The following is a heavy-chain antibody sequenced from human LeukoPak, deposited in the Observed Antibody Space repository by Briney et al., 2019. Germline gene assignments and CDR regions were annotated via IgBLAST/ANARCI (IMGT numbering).Heavy chain of an antibody. J-gene: IGHJ4*02. D-gene: IGHD6-13*01. Sequence: SETLSLTCAVYGGSFSGYYWSWIRQPPGKGLEWIGEINHSGSTNYDPSLKSRVTISVDTSKNQFSLKLSSVTAADTAVYYCARWRVITAAGIDYWGQGTLVTVSS. CDR2: INHSGST. CDR3: ARWRVITAAGIDY. CDR1: GGSFSGYY. V-gene: IGHV4-34*01.